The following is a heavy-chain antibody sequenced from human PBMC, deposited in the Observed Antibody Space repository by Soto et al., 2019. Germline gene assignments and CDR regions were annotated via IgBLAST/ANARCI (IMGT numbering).Heavy chain of an antibody. CDR3: ARHRGGDIAVTSTQDNWFDR. Sequence: SETLSLTCTVSGGSMSSSRYYWGWVRQPPGRGLEWIGSMSHSGATYYNQSLKSRVTISVDTSKSQFSLKLDSVTAADTAVFYFARHRGGDIAVTSTQDNWFDRWGQGTLVTAPQ. CDR2: MSHSGAT. D-gene: IGHD6-19*01. J-gene: IGHJ5*02. CDR1: GGSMSSSRYY. V-gene: IGHV4-39*01.